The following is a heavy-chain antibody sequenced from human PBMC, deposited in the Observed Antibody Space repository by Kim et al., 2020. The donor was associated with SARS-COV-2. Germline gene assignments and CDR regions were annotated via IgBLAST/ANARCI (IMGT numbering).Heavy chain of an antibody. D-gene: IGHD1-1*01. CDR2: ISYDGSNK. V-gene: IGHV3-30*04. CDR3: ARGTEWFDP. Sequence: GGSLRLSCAASGFTFSSYAMHWVRQAPGKGLEWVAVISYDGSNKYYADSVKGRFTISRDNSKNTLYLQMNSLRAEDTAVYYCARGTEWFDPWGQGTLVTVSS. CDR1: GFTFSSYA. J-gene: IGHJ5*02.